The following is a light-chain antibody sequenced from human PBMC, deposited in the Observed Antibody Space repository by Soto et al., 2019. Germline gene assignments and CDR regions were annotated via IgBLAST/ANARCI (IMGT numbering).Light chain of an antibody. Sequence: QSVLTQPPSASGTPGQRVTISCSGSSSNIGSKTVNWYQQLPGTAPKLLIYSNYQRPSGVPDRFSGSKPGTSASLAICGLQSEDEADYYCSAWDASLNGYVFGTGTKLTVL. CDR2: SNY. J-gene: IGLJ1*01. CDR1: SSNIGSKT. CDR3: SAWDASLNGYV. V-gene: IGLV1-44*01.